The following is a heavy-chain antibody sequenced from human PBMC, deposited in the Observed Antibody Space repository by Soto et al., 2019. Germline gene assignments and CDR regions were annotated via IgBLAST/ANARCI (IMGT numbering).Heavy chain of an antibody. J-gene: IGHJ5*02. D-gene: IGHD3-3*01. V-gene: IGHV3-33*01. CDR2: IWYDGSNK. CDR1: GFTFSSYG. Sequence: GESLRLSCAASGFTFSSYGMHWVRQAPGKGLEWVAVIWYDGSNKYYADSVKGRFTISRDNSKNTLYLQMNSLRAEDTAVYYCARDSRYYDFWSGYYDNWFDPWGQGTLVTVS. CDR3: ARDSRYYDFWSGYYDNWFDP.